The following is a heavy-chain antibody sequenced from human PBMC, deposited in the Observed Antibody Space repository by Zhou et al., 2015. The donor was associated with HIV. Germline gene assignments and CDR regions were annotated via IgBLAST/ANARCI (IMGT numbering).Heavy chain of an antibody. D-gene: IGHD2-2*01. CDR2: IIPIFGTA. J-gene: IGHJ1*01. Sequence: QVQLVQSGAEVKKPGSSVKVSCKASGGTFSSYAISWVRQAPGQGLEWMGGIIPIFGTANYAQKFQGRVTITADESTSTAYMELSSLRSEDTAVYYCAAADIVVVPAAIKYFXHWGQGTLVTVSS. V-gene: IGHV1-69*01. CDR3: AAADIVVVPAAIKYFXH. CDR1: GGTFSSYA.